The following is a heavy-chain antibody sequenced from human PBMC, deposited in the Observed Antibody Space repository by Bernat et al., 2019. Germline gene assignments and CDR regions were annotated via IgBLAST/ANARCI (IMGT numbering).Heavy chain of an antibody. CDR3: ARDRRAPFGRYFDL. CDR2: ISSSGSTI. CDR1: GFTFSDYY. Sequence: QVQLVESGGGVVQPGRSLRLSCAASGFTFSDYYMSWIRQAPGKGLEWVSYISSSGSTIYYADSVKGRFTISRDNAKNSLYLQMNSLRAEDTAVYYCARDRRAPFGRYFDLWGRGTLVTVSS. V-gene: IGHV3-11*01. D-gene: IGHD3/OR15-3a*01. J-gene: IGHJ2*01.